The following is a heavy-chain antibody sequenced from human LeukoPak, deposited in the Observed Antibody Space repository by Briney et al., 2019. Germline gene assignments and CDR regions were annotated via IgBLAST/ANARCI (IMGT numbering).Heavy chain of an antibody. CDR3: ARSFDGAGAD. D-gene: IGHD3-9*01. Sequence: PGGSLRLSCAASGFSFSSYNMNWVRQAPGKGLEWVSYISSSSTTIYYADSEKGRFTISRDNAENSLYLQMHSLRDEDTAVYYCARSFDGAGADWGQGTLVTVSS. CDR2: ISSSSTTI. V-gene: IGHV3-48*02. J-gene: IGHJ4*02. CDR1: GFSFSSYN.